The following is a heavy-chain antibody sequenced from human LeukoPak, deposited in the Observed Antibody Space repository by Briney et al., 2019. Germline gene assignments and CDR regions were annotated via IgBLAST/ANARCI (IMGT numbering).Heavy chain of an antibody. Sequence: GGSLRLSCAASGFTFSSYSMNWVRQAPGKGLEWVSSISSSSSYIYYADSVKGRFTISRVNAKNSLYLQMNSLRAEDTAVYYCARVGCSGGSCPHGIWGQGTMVTVSS. CDR3: ARVGCSGGSCPHGI. D-gene: IGHD2-15*01. CDR2: ISSSSSYI. CDR1: GFTFSSYS. V-gene: IGHV3-21*01. J-gene: IGHJ3*02.